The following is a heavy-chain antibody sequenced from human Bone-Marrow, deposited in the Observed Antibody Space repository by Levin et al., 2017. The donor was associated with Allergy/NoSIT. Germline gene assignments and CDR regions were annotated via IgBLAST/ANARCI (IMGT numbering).Heavy chain of an antibody. CDR1: GASISRNY. CDR2: IYYSGST. J-gene: IGHJ4*02. Sequence: SETLSLTCTVSGASISRNYWNWIRQPPGKGLEWICYIYYSGSTNYNPSLKSRVTISADTSKNQFSLELTSVTAADTAVYYCARGGGSSSSSQDLDFWGTGSLVTVSS. CDR3: ARGGGSSSSSQDLDF. V-gene: IGHV4-59*01. D-gene: IGHD6-6*01.